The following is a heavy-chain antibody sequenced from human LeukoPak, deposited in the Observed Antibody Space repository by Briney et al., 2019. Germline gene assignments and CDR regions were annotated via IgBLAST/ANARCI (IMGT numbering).Heavy chain of an antibody. J-gene: IGHJ5*02. D-gene: IGHD2-2*01. CDR2: IHPSGML. CDR1: GASFNSDDQY. CDR3: ARDQCSSTSCDPGRSVFIWFDP. Sequence: SQTLSLTCTVSGASFNSDDQYWNWIRQSPGKGLEWIGSIHPSGMLYNNPSLESRVTMSRDTSKNQFSLNLNSVTAADTAVYYCARDQCSSTSCDPGRSVFIWFDPWGQGTLVTVSS. V-gene: IGHV4-31*03.